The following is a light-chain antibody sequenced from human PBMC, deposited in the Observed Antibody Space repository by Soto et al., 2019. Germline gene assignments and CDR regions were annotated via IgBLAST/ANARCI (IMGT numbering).Light chain of an antibody. CDR2: DAS. V-gene: IGKV3-20*01. Sequence: EIVLTQSPDTLSLSPGERATLSCRASQRGRNKYLAGYQQKPGQAPRVLIYDASRSATGIPDRFSGSGSGTDFPLTISRLESEDFAVYYCQQYGRSPLTFAGGTKAAIK. CDR3: QQYGRSPLT. J-gene: IGKJ4*01. CDR1: QRGRNKY.